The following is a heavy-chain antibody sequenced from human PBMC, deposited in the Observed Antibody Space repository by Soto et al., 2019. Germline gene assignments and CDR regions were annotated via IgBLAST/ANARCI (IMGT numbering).Heavy chain of an antibody. CDR1: GYSFATYA. D-gene: IGHD1-1*01. CDR3: ARRYKSAGWLEP. CDR2: INPATGNT. V-gene: IGHV1-3*01. Sequence: QDQLVQSGAEVKKPGTSVKVSCKASGYSFATYAIHWVRQAPGQGLEWMGWINPATGNTEYSDKFQDRVTFTRDTSATTAYMELRGLRSEDTAVYYCARRYKSAGWLEPWGQGTLVTVSS. J-gene: IGHJ5*02.